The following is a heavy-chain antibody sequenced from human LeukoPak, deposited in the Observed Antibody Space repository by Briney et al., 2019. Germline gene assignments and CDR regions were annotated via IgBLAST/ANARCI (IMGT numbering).Heavy chain of an antibody. J-gene: IGHJ4*02. Sequence: PSETLSLTCTVSGGSLSSYYWSWIRQPPGKGLEWIRYIYYSGSTNYNPSLKSRVTISVDTSKNQFSLKLSSVTAADTAVYYCARTVVNDDYGDYEPSGKAYYFDYWGQGTLVTVSS. CDR1: GGSLSSYY. D-gene: IGHD4-17*01. CDR3: ARTVVNDDYGDYEPSGKAYYFDY. CDR2: IYYSGST. V-gene: IGHV4-59*08.